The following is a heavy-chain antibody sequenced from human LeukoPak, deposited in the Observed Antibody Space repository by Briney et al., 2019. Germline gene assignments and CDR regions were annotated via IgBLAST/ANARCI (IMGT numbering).Heavy chain of an antibody. CDR3: TTGRGDY. CDR1: GFTFSNAW. J-gene: IGHJ4*02. D-gene: IGHD3-10*01. V-gene: IGHV3-15*01. Sequence: GRFLRLSCAASGFTFSNAWMNRVRQAPGKGLEWVGRIKSNTGGGTTDYAAPVKGRFTISRDDSKNTLYLQMSSLKIEDTAVYYCTTGRGDYWGQGTLVTVPS. CDR2: IKSNTGGGTT.